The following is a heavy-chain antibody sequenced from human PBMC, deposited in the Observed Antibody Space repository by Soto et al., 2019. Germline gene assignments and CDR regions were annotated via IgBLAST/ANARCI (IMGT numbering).Heavy chain of an antibody. CDR1: EFTFSDYY. Sequence: GGTLRLSCAASEFTFSDYYMSWIRQAPGNGLEWVSYISSSGSTIYYAGSVKGRFTISRDNAKNSLYLQMNSLRAEDTAVYYCARIGLYSSSWYTYYGMDVWGQGTTVTVSS. V-gene: IGHV3-11*01. CDR3: ARIGLYSSSWYTYYGMDV. CDR2: ISSSGSTI. D-gene: IGHD6-13*01. J-gene: IGHJ6*02.